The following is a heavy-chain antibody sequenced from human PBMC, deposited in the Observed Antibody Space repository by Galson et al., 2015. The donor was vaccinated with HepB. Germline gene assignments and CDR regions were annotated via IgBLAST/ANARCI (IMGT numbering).Heavy chain of an antibody. CDR3: ARHYDYVWGSYRIPGGYFDY. J-gene: IGHJ4*01. V-gene: IGHV3-7*03. D-gene: IGHD3-16*02. Sequence: SLRLSCAASGFTFNNFWMSWVRQAPGKGLEWVANIKQDGREKYYVDSVKGRFTISRDNAKNSLYLQMNSLRAEDTAVYYCARHYDYVWGSYRIPGGYFDYWGHGTLVTVSP. CDR2: IKQDGREK. CDR1: GFTFNNFW.